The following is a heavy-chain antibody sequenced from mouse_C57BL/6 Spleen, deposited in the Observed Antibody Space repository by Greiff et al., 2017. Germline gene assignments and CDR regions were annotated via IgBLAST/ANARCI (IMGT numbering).Heavy chain of an antibody. J-gene: IGHJ3*01. V-gene: IGHV1-64*01. CDR3: ARDYYGSSWFAY. CDR1: GYTFTSYW. D-gene: IGHD1-1*01. Sequence: QVQLQQPGAELVKPGASVKLSCKASGYTFTSYWMHWVKQRPGQGLEWIGMIHPNCGSTNYNEKFKSKATLTVDKSSSTAYMQLSSLTSEDSAVYYCARDYYGSSWFAYWGQGTLVTVSA. CDR2: IHPNCGST.